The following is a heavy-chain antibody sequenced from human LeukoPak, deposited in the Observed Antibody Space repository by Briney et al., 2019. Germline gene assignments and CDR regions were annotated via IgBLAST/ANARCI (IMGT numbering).Heavy chain of an antibody. CDR3: AREADCSGTSCYSQFLDY. V-gene: IGHV1-2*02. CDR1: GYTFTSHV. CDR2: INPNSGGT. D-gene: IGHD2-2*01. Sequence: ASVKVSCKASGYTFTSHVINWVRQAPGQGLEWMGWINPNSGGTNYAQKFQGRVTMTRDTSINTAYMDLSRLRSNDAAVYYCAREADCSGTSCYSQFLDYWGQGTLVTVSS. J-gene: IGHJ4*02.